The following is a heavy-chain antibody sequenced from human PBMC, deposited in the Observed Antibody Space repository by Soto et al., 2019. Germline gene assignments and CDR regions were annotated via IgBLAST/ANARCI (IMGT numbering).Heavy chain of an antibody. D-gene: IGHD3-16*01. J-gene: IGHJ4*02. Sequence: EVQLVESGGGLVQPGGSLRLPCAASGFTFSTYWMTWVRQPPGKGLEWVASINQDGSERYYVDSVRGRFTISRDNAKNSLYRQVNSLRSEDTAVYYCVCGGNFFVYWGQGTLVTVSP. CDR2: INQDGSER. V-gene: IGHV3-7*01. CDR1: GFTFSTYW. CDR3: VCGGNFFVY.